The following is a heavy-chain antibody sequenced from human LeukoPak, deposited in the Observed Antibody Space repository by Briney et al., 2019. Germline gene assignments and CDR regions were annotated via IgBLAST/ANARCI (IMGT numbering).Heavy chain of an antibody. J-gene: IGHJ3*02. V-gene: IGHV1-69*13. CDR2: IIPIFGTA. CDR1: GGTFSSYA. Sequence: GASVKVSCKASGGTFSSYAISWVRQAPGQGLEWMGGIIPIFGTANYAQKFQGRVTITADESTSTAYMELSSLRSEDTAVYYCASTGSFIVVVPATYAFDIWGHGTMVTVSS. CDR3: ASTGSFIVVVPATYAFDI. D-gene: IGHD2-2*01.